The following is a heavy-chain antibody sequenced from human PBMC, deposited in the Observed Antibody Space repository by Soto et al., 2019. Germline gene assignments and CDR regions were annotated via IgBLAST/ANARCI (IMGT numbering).Heavy chain of an antibody. CDR2: IFYAGNT. CDR1: GGSISSSRSY. Sequence: QLQLQESGPGLVKPSETLSLTCNVSGGSISSSRSYWAWFRQPPGKELEWIANIFYAGNTYYNPSLKSRVTVSVYTSKNQFPLKLHSVTAADTAVYYCARQSAAPGIDLWFDPWGQGTLVTVSS. J-gene: IGHJ5*02. CDR3: ARQSAAPGIDLWFDP. D-gene: IGHD6-13*01. V-gene: IGHV4-39*01.